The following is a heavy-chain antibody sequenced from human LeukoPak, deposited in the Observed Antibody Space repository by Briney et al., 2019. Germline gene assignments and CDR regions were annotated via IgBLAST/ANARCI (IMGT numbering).Heavy chain of an antibody. CDR1: GGTFSSYA. Sequence: SVKVSCKASGGTFSSYAISWVRQAPGQGLEWMGGIIPIFGTANYAQKFQGRVTITADESTSTAYMELSSLRSEDTAVYYCARASFRYGGNSEGFDYWGQGTLVTVSS. CDR2: IIPIFGTA. V-gene: IGHV1-69*13. J-gene: IGHJ4*02. CDR3: ARASFRYGGNSEGFDY. D-gene: IGHD4-23*01.